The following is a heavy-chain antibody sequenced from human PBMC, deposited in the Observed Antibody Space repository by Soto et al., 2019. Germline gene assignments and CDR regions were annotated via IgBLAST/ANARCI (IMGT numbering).Heavy chain of an antibody. Sequence: GSLRLSCAASGFTFSSYSMNWVHQAPGKGLEWVSYISSSSSTIYYADSVKGRFTISRDNAKNSLYLQMNSLRAEDTAVYYCAREYCSSTSCLNWFDPWGQGTLVTVSS. CDR3: AREYCSSTSCLNWFDP. CDR1: GFTFSSYS. CDR2: ISSSSSTI. D-gene: IGHD2-2*01. J-gene: IGHJ5*02. V-gene: IGHV3-48*01.